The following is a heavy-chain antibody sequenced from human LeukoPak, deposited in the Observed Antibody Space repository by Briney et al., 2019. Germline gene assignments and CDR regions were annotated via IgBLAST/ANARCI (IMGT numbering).Heavy chain of an antibody. V-gene: IGHV4-59*01. D-gene: IGHD3-22*01. CDR1: GGSISSYY. Sequence: PSETLSLTCTVSGGSISSYYWSWIRQPPGKGLEWIGYIYYSGSTNYNPSLKSRVTISEDTSKNQFSLKLSSVTAADTAVYYCARDRSSGYYYAYYYYYMDVWGKGTTVTISS. J-gene: IGHJ6*03. CDR2: IYYSGST. CDR3: ARDRSSGYYYAYYYYYMDV.